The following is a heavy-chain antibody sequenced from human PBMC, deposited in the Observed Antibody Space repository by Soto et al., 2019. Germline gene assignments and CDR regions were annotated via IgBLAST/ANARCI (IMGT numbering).Heavy chain of an antibody. D-gene: IGHD4-17*01. CDR2: ITDTGGDA. J-gene: IGHJ4*02. Sequence: PGRSLRLSCVASGLTFGSRAMSWVRQAPGEWLQWVSTITDTGGDAKYADSVRGLFVISRDNSKKTLYLQMTSLTAEDSAMYFCARGSADSYPVSRIFDFWGRGTLVTVSS. V-gene: IGHV3-23*01. CDR1: GLTFGSRA. CDR3: ARGSADSYPVSRIFDF.